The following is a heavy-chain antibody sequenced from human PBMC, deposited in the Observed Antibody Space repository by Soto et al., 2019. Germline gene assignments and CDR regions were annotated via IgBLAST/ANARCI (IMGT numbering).Heavy chain of an antibody. CDR2: IVVGSGNT. CDR3: AREWDLGYCSSTSCSRGYYYGMDV. V-gene: IGHV1-58*01. Sequence: SVKVSCKASGFTFTSYAVQWVRQARGQRLEWIGWIVVGSGNTNYAQKFQERVTITRDMSTSTVYMELSSLRSDDTAVYYCAREWDLGYCSSTSCSRGYYYGMDVWGQGTTVTVSS. CDR1: GFTFTSYA. J-gene: IGHJ6*02. D-gene: IGHD2-2*01.